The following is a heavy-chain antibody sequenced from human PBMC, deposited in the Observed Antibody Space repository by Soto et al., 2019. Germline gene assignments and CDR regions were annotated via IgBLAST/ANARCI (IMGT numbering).Heavy chain of an antibody. J-gene: IGHJ4*02. CDR3: ARGAQGFFPVSGIYFYFDH. CDR2: VHPDSGGT. Sequence: ASVKVSCKTSGYIFTDHLIHWVRQSPGQGLQWVGWVHPDSGGTNVAQAFQDRVTMTADTSITTAYMDLVRLRLDDTAIFYCARGAQGFFPVSGIYFYFDHWGQGTPVTVSS. D-gene: IGHD3-22*01. CDR1: GYIFTDHL. V-gene: IGHV1-2*02.